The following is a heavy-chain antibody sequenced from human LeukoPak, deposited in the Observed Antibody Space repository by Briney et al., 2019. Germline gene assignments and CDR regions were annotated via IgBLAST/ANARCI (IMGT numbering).Heavy chain of an antibody. J-gene: IGHJ4*02. CDR3: ASLTTVTTKPDY. D-gene: IGHD4-17*01. CDR1: GFTFSTYW. CDR2: INPDGSFT. Sequence: PGGSLRLSCAASGFTFSTYWMHWVRQAPGKGLVWVSRINPDGSFTTYADSVKGRFTISRDNAKNTVYLQMNSLRAEDSAMYYCASLTTVTTKPDYWGQGTLVTVSS. V-gene: IGHV3-74*01.